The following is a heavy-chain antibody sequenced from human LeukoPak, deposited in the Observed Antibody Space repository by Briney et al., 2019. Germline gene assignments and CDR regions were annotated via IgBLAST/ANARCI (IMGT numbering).Heavy chain of an antibody. CDR2: FYDSGNT. CDR1: GGSISSSSYY. D-gene: IGHD3-22*01. CDR3: ARVRGYYDSSGYDY. V-gene: IGHV4-39*07. Sequence: SETLSLTCIVSGGSISSSSYYWDWIRQAPGEGLEWIGNFYDSGNTRYNPALKSRVTISEDTSKNQISLKLSSVTAADTAVYYCARVRGYYDSSGYDYSGQGTLVTVSS. J-gene: IGHJ4*02.